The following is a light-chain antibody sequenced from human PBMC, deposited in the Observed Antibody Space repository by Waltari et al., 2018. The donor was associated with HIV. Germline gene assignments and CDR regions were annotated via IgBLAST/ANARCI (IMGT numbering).Light chain of an antibody. J-gene: IGLJ3*02. CDR3: SSYTSSSTLAWV. V-gene: IGLV2-14*01. CDR2: DVS. Sequence: QSALTQPASVSGSPGQSITISCTGTSSAVGGYNYVSCHQQQPGKAPKPMIYDVSNRPAGVSNRFSGSKSGNTASLTISGLQAEDEADYYCSSYTSSSTLAWVFGGGTKLTVL. CDR1: SSAVGGYNY.